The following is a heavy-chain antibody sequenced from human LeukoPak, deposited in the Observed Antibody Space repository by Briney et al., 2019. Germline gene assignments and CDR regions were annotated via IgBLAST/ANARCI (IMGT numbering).Heavy chain of an antibody. J-gene: IGHJ4*02. D-gene: IGHD5-18*01. CDR3: AKSGLQLWYFDY. CDR2: ISGSGGST. CDR1: GFTFSSYS. V-gene: IGHV3-23*01. Sequence: GGSLRLSCAASGFTFSSYSMNWVRQAPGKGLEWVSAISGSGGSTYYADSVKGRFTISRDNSKNTLYLQMNSLRAEDTAVYYCAKSGLQLWYFDYWGQGTLVTVSS.